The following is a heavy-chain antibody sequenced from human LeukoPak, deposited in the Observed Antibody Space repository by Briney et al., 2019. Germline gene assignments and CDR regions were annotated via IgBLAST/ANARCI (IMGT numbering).Heavy chain of an antibody. CDR3: ASIAVAGTTSPNWFDP. Sequence: GASVKVSCKASGYTFTGYYMHWVRQAPGQGLEWMGWINPNSGGTNYAQKFQGRVTMTRDTSISTAYMELSRLRSDDTAVYHCASIAVAGTTSPNWFDPWGQGTLVTVSS. J-gene: IGHJ5*02. D-gene: IGHD6-19*01. CDR2: INPNSGGT. CDR1: GYTFTGYY. V-gene: IGHV1-2*02.